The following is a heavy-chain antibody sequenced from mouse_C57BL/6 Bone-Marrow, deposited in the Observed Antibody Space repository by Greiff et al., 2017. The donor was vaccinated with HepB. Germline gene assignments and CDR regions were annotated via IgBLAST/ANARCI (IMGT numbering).Heavy chain of an antibody. Sequence: QVHVKQSGAELVRPGASVKLSCKASGYTFTDYYINWVKQRPGQGLEWIARIYPRSGNTYYNEKFKGKATLTAEKSSSTAYMQLSSLTSEDSAVYFCARGIYDGSAGWFAYWGQGTLVTVSA. CDR1: GYTFTDYY. CDR2: IYPRSGNT. D-gene: IGHD2-3*01. CDR3: ARGIYDGSAGWFAY. J-gene: IGHJ3*01. V-gene: IGHV1-76*01.